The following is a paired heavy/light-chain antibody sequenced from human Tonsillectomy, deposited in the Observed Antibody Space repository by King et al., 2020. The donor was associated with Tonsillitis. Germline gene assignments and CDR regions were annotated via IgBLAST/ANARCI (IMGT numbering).Heavy chain of an antibody. V-gene: IGHV3-21*01. CDR2: ISSSSSYI. Sequence: EVQLVESGGGLVKPGGSLRLSCAASGFTFSSYSMNWVRQAPGKGLEWVSSISSSSSYIYYADSVKGRFTISRDNAKNSLYLQMNSLRAEDTAVYYCARELDPAAPPHYYYYGMDVWGQGTTVTVSS. CDR1: GFTFSSYS. CDR3: ARELDPAAPPHYYYYGMDV. J-gene: IGHJ6*02. D-gene: IGHD1-1*01.
Light chain of an antibody. V-gene: IGLV2-14*01. J-gene: IGLJ1*01. CDR3: SSYTSSSILYV. CDR1: SSDVGGYNY. Sequence: QSALTQPASVSGSPGQSITISCTGTSSDVGGYNYVSWYQQHPGKAPKLMIYDVSNRPSGVSNRFSGSKSGNTASLTISGLQAEDEADYYCSSYTSSSILYVFGTGTKVTVL. CDR2: DVS.